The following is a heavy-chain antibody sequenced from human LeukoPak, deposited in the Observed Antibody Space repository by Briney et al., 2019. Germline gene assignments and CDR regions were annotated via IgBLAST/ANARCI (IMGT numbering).Heavy chain of an antibody. J-gene: IGHJ4*02. CDR1: GFSLSTSGMC. V-gene: IGHV2-70*11. Sequence: SGPALVNPTQTLTLTCTFSGFSLSTSGMCVSWIRQPPGKALEWLARIDWDDDKYSSTSLKTRLTISKDTSKNQVALTMTNMDPVDTATYYCARCYYYGSGSYYNDFDYWGQGTLVTVSS. D-gene: IGHD3-10*01. CDR3: ARCYYYGSGSYYNDFDY. CDR2: IDWDDDK.